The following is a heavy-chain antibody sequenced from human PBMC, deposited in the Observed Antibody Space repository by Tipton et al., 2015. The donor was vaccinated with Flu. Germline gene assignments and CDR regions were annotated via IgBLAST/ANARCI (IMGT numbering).Heavy chain of an antibody. CDR3: ARGLENDFRYGMDV. D-gene: IGHD3-3*01. Sequence: LSLTCAVYGGSFSGYYWSWIRQPPGKGLEWIGEINHSGSTNYNPSLKSRVTISVDTSKNQFSLKLSSVTAADTAVYYCARGLENDFRYGMDVWGQGTTVTVSS. V-gene: IGHV4-34*01. J-gene: IGHJ6*02. CDR1: GGSFSGYY. CDR2: INHSGST.